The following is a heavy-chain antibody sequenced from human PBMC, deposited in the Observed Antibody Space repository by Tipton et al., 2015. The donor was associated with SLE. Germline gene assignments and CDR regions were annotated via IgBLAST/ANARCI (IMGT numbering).Heavy chain of an antibody. Sequence: TLSLTCTVSGGSISSGNYYWSWIRQPAGKGLEWIGYIYTSGSTNYNPSLKSRVTISVDTSKNQFSLKLSSVTAADTAVYYCARAQADDSSGYYYLRAFDIWGQGTMVSVSS. CDR1: GGSISSGNYY. CDR3: ARAQADDSSGYYYLRAFDI. J-gene: IGHJ3*02. CDR2: IYTSGST. V-gene: IGHV4-61*09. D-gene: IGHD3-22*01.